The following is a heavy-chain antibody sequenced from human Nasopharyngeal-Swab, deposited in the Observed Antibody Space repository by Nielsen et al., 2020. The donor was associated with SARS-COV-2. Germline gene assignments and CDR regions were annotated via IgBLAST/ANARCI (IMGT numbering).Heavy chain of an antibody. CDR3: ARHYYESTTGTSPFDN. CDR2: LYHGGST. Sequence: SETLSLTCTVSGGSTSGYYWSWIRQAPGKGLEWIGYLYHGGSTIYNPSLKSRLTTSVDTSKNQLSLRLRAVTAADTAVYYCARHYYESTTGTSPFDNWGQGTLVTVSS. V-gene: IGHV4-59*08. D-gene: IGHD3-22*01. CDR1: GGSTSGYY. J-gene: IGHJ4*02.